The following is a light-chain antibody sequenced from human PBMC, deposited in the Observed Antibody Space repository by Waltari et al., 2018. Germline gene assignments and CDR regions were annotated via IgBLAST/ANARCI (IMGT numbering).Light chain of an antibody. CDR3: SSYTRSSALV. J-gene: IGLJ2*01. CDR1: RRSVGGYPY. Sequence: QSALTQPASVSASPGHAITISCPGTRRSVGGYPYLPWYQRDPGKAPKPMIYNVTVRPSGVSNRFSGSKSGNTASLIISGLQAEDEADYFCSSYTRSSALVFGGGTKLTVL. CDR2: NVT. V-gene: IGLV2-14*03.